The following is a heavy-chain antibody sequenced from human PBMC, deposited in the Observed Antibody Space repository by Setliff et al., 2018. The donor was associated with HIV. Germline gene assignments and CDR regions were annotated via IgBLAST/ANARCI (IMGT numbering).Heavy chain of an antibody. CDR1: GFTFSTYA. J-gene: IGHJ6*02. D-gene: IGHD3-10*01. Sequence: GGSLRLSCAASGFTFSTYAMSWVRQAPGKGLEWVSGISGSGSNTYYADSVKGRFTISRDNSKNTLYLQGGSLRPEDTAVYYCARDPGGMDVWGQGTTVTVSS. CDR3: ARDPGGMDV. V-gene: IGHV3-23*01. CDR2: ISGSGSNT.